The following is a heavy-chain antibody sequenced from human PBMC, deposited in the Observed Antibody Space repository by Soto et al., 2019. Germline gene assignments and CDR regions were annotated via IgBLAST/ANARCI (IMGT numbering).Heavy chain of an antibody. CDR1: GYMFTGYY. D-gene: IGHD5-12*01. V-gene: IGHV1-2*02. J-gene: IGHJ4*02. CDR3: TRKVATLNFDY. CDR2: INPDSGGT. Sequence: ASVKVSCKASGYMFTGYYMHWVRQAPGQGLEWMGWINPDSGGTNYQQKFQGRVTMTGDTSISTAYLELSSLRSDDTAVYYCTRKVATLNFDYWGQGTLVTVSS.